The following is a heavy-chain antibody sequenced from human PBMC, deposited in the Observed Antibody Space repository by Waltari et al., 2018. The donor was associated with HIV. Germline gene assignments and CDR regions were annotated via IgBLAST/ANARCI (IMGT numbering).Heavy chain of an antibody. CDR2: IKRDGGEK. J-gene: IGHJ4*02. D-gene: IGHD3-10*01. CDR1: GFTFSSYW. Sequence: EVQLVESGGGLVQPGGSLRLSCAASGFTFSSYWMSWVRQAPGKGLEWGDNIKRDGGEKYYVDSVNGRFTISRDNAENSVYLQMNSLRAEDTAVYYCARGGFYGSGSKVNWGQGTLVTVSS. V-gene: IGHV3-7*04. CDR3: ARGGFYGSGSKVN.